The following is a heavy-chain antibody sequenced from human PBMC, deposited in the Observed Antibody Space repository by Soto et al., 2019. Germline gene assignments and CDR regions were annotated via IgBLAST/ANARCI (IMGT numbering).Heavy chain of an antibody. CDR1: GFTFGDYA. Sequence: GGSLRLSCTASGFTFGDYAMNWFRQAPGKGLEWVGFIRSKNYGETTQYAASVKGRFSISRDDSKCIVYLQMNSLKTEDTAVYYCAKASVVTANWDYYFDYWGQGILVTVSS. V-gene: IGHV3-49*03. CDR3: AKASVVTANWDYYFDY. CDR2: IRSKNYGETT. J-gene: IGHJ4*02. D-gene: IGHD2-21*02.